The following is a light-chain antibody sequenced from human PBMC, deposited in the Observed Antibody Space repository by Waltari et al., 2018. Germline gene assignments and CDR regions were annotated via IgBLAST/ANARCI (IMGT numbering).Light chain of an antibody. CDR1: SSNIGNNY. J-gene: IGLJ7*01. CDR3: GTWDSSLSGAV. CDR2: EDI. Sequence: QSVLTQPPSVSAAPGQRVTISCSGGSSNIGNNYVSWYRQFPGTAPKLLIYEDIGPPSGIPGRFSGSKSRTSSTLDITGLQAGDEADYYCGTWDSSLSGAVFGGGTHLTVL. V-gene: IGLV1-51*02.